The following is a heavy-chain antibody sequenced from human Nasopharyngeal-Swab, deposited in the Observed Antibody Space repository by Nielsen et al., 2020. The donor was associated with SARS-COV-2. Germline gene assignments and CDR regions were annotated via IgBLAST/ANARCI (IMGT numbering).Heavy chain of an antibody. D-gene: IGHD1-26*01. Sequence: SETLSLTCSVSGGSFNGFYWNWIRQSPGKRLEWIGEINHNERTNYNPSLMSRVTLLIDTANNQVSLKLSDVTATDTAVYYCARAGRVGDAFTGLDVWGQGTTVTVSS. J-gene: IGHJ6*02. CDR1: GGSFNGFY. CDR2: INHNERT. V-gene: IGHV4-34*01. CDR3: ARAGRVGDAFTGLDV.